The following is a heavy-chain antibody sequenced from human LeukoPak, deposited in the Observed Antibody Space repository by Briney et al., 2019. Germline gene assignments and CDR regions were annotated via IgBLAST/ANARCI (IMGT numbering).Heavy chain of an antibody. CDR2: IYSGGST. Sequence: GGSLRLSCVASGFTVSSNYMSWVRQAPGKGLEWVSVIYSGGSTYYADSVKGRFTISRDNSKSTLYLQMNSLRAEDTAVYYCARADSWYYFDYWGQGTLVTASS. J-gene: IGHJ4*02. D-gene: IGHD3-22*01. CDR3: ARADSWYYFDY. CDR1: GFTVSSNY. V-gene: IGHV3-53*01.